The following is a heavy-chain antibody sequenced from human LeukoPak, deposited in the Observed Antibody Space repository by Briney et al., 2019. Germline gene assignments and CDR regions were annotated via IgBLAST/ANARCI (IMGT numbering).Heavy chain of an antibody. CDR2: IYYSGST. J-gene: IGHJ3*02. Sequence: SETLSLTCTVSGGSISSYYWSWIRQPPGKGLEWIGYIYYSGSTNYNPSLKSRVTISVDMSKNQFSLKLSSVTAADTAVYYCARAEYDAFDIWGQGTMVTVSS. V-gene: IGHV4-59*01. D-gene: IGHD3-10*01. CDR3: ARAEYDAFDI. CDR1: GGSISSYY.